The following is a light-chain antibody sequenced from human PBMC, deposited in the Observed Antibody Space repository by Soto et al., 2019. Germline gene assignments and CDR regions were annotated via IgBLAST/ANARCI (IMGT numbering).Light chain of an antibody. V-gene: IGKV1-17*01. CDR1: QNINNY. CDR3: LPPTWRWT. Sequence: IRMTQSSASLSASVGDRVIITGQASQNINNYLNWYQQKPGRAPKILIYDASSLQSGVPSRFSGSASGTEFTLTIRSLEPEDFATYCCLPPTWRWTLCQGTKVDIK. J-gene: IGKJ1*01. CDR2: DAS.